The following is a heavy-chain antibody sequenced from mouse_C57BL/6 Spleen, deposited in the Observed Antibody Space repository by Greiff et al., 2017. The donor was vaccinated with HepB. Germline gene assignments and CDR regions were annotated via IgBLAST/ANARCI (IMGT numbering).Heavy chain of an antibody. CDR2: ISSGSSTI. CDR3: ARKYDYDAMDY. Sequence: EVHLVESGGGLVKPGGSLKLSCAASGFTFSDYGMHWVRQAPEKGLEWVAYISSGSSTIYYADTVKGRVTISRDNAKNTLFLQMTSLRSEDTAMYYCARKYDYDAMDYWGQGTSVTVSS. CDR1: GFTFSDYG. D-gene: IGHD5-1-1*01. J-gene: IGHJ4*01. V-gene: IGHV5-17*01.